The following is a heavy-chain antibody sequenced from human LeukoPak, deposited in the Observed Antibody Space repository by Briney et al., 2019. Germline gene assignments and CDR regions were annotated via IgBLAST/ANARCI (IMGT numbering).Heavy chain of an antibody. CDR3: ARHAYCGGDCYSGWFDP. D-gene: IGHD2-21*02. J-gene: IGHJ5*02. CDR2: IWYDGSKK. CDR1: GFTFSDYW. V-gene: IGHV3-33*01. Sequence: GGSQRLSCAASGFTFSDYWMHWVRQAPGKGLEWVAVIWYDGSKKYYADSVKGRFTISRDNSKNTLYLQMNSLRAEDTAVYYCARHAYCGGDCYSGWFDPWGQGTLVTVSS.